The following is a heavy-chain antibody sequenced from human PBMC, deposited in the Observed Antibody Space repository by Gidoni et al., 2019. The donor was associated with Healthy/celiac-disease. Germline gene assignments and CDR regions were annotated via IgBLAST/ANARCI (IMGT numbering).Heavy chain of an antibody. J-gene: IGHJ4*02. CDR3: AREAGYCSSTSCYGFDY. Sequence: QVQLVGSGGGVVQPGRSLRLSCAASGLTFGSYAMHWVRQAPGKGLEWVAVISYDGSNKYYADSVKGRFTISRDNSKNTLYLQMNSLRAEDTAVYYCAREAGYCSSTSCYGFDYWGQGTLVTVSS. CDR1: GLTFGSYA. V-gene: IGHV3-30*01. CDR2: ISYDGSNK. D-gene: IGHD2-2*01.